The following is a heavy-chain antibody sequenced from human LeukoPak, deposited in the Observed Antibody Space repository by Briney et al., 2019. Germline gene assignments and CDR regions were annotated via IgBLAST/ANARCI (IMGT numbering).Heavy chain of an antibody. CDR3: AKAATMYYFDY. CDR2: ISSSGDST. Sequence: PGGSLGLSCAASGFTFSSYAMSWVRQAPGKGLEWVSGISSSGDSTYDADSVKGRFTISRDNSKNTLYLQMNSLRAEDTAVYYCAKAATMYYFDYWGQGTLVTVSS. V-gene: IGHV3-23*01. J-gene: IGHJ4*02. CDR1: GFTFSSYA. D-gene: IGHD6-25*01.